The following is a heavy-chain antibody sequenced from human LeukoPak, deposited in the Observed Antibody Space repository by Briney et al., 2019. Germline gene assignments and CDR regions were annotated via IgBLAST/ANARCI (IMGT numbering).Heavy chain of an antibody. Sequence: SETLSLTCTVSGGSISNYYWSWIRQPPGKGLEWIGYGHYSGTTDYNPSLKSRVTISVDTSKNQFSLKLRSVTAADTAVYYCARMVELKYFVYWGQGTLVTVSS. D-gene: IGHD2-8*01. CDR1: GGSISNYY. J-gene: IGHJ4*02. V-gene: IGHV4-59*08. CDR2: GHYSGTT. CDR3: ARMVELKYFVY.